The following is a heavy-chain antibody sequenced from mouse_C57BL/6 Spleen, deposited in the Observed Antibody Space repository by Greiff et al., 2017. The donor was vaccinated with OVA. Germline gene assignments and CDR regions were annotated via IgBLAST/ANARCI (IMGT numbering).Heavy chain of an antibody. CDR2: IDPSDSYT. Sequence: QVQLQQPGAELVKPGASVKLSCKASGYTFTSYWMQWVKQRPGQGLEWIGEIDPSDSYTNYNQKFKGKATLTVDTSSSTAYMQLSSLTSEDSAVYYGARFITTVVDYWYCEVWGTGTTVTVSS. CDR1: GYTFTSYW. CDR3: ARFITTVVDYWYCEV. D-gene: IGHD1-1*01. V-gene: IGHV1-50*01. J-gene: IGHJ1*03.